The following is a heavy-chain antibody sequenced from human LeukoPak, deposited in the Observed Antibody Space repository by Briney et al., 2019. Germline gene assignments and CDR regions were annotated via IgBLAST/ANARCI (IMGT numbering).Heavy chain of an antibody. D-gene: IGHD2-2*01. V-gene: IGHV1-69*13. CDR2: IIPIFGTA. CDR3: ARSKRARYCSSTSCPYYFDY. CDR1: GGTFSSYA. J-gene: IGHJ4*02. Sequence: ASVKVSCKASGGTFSSYAISWVRQAPGQGLEWMGGIIPIFGTANYAQKFQGRVTITADESTSTAYMELSSLRSEDTAVYYCARSKRARYCSSTSCPYYFDYWGQGTLVTVSS.